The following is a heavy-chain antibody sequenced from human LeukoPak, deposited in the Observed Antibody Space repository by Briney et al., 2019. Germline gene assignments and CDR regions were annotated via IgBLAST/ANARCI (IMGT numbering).Heavy chain of an antibody. CDR2: IYPDDSDT. Sequence: GESLKISCKHSEYSFPNYCIGWVRQMPGKGLEWMGIIYPDDSDTRYSPSFQGQVTISADRCITTAYLQWSSLKASDTAMYYCAIGRGGQQLGTYWGQGTLVTVSS. CDR1: EYSFPNYC. J-gene: IGHJ4*02. CDR3: AIGRGGQQLGTY. D-gene: IGHD6-13*01. V-gene: IGHV5-51*01.